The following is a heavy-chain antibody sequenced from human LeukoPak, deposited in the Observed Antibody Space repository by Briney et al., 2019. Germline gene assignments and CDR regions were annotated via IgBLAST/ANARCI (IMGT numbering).Heavy chain of an antibody. V-gene: IGHV3-74*01. D-gene: IGHD3-22*01. CDR1: GFTFSSYW. J-gene: IGHJ4*02. Sequence: GGSLRLSCAASGFTFSSYWMHWVRQAPGKGLVWVSRINSDGSSTSYADSVKGRFTISRDNAKNTLYLQMNSLRAEDTAVYYCARVGALPRSSGYRRSFDYWGQGTLVTVSS. CDR3: ARVGALPRSSGYRRSFDY. CDR2: INSDGSST.